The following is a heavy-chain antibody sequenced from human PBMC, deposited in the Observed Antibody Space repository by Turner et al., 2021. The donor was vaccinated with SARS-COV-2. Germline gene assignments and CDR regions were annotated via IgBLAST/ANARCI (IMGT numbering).Heavy chain of an antibody. Sequence: EVQLVESGGGVVKLGGSLRPSCSASGFTFSNDWMSWVRQAPGKGLEWVGRIETKTDGGTTDYAAPVKGRFTISRDDSKNTLYLQMDSLKTEDTAVYYCTTHSAPDYWGQGTLVTVSS. J-gene: IGHJ4*02. D-gene: IGHD6-13*01. CDR1: GFTFSNDW. CDR3: TTHSAPDY. CDR2: IETKTDGGTT. V-gene: IGHV3-15*04.